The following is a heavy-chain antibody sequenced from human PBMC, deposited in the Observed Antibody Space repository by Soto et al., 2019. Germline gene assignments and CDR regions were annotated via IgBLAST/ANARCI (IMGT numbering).Heavy chain of an antibody. V-gene: IGHV1-18*01. CDR3: AREIYGDYGGHDAFDI. D-gene: IGHD4-17*01. CDR1: GYTFTSYG. Sequence: QVQLVQSGAEVKKPGASVKVSCKASGYTFTSYGISWVRQAPGQGHEWMGWISAYNGNTNYAQKLQGRVTMTTDTTTSPAYMELRSMRSEDPAVYYCAREIYGDYGGHDAFDIWGQGTMVTVS. CDR2: ISAYNGNT. J-gene: IGHJ3*02.